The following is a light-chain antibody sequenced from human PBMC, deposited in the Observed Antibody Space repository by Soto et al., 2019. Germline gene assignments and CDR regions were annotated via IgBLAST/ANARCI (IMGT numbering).Light chain of an antibody. J-gene: IGKJ1*01. CDR1: QSIGNH. Sequence: DIQMTQSPSSLSASVGDRVTITCRASQSIGNHLNWYQHKQGKAPILLIYAASSLQSGVPSRFSGSGSGTDFTLTVNSLQPDDFASYYCQQSGDTPPWTFGQGTKVDIK. CDR2: AAS. V-gene: IGKV1-39*01. CDR3: QQSGDTPPWT.